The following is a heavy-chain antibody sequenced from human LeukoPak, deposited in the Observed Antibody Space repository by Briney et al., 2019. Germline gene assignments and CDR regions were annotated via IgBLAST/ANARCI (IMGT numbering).Heavy chain of an antibody. V-gene: IGHV4-59*11. J-gene: IGHJ4*02. CDR1: GGSISSQY. CDR3: ARTSYHYNSGDYGWYFDY. CDR2: IYYSGIT. Sequence: SETLSLTCTVTGGSISSQYWSLIRQPPGKGLEWIGYIYYSGITKYSPSLKSRVTISVDTSKNQFSLRLTSVTAADTAVYYCARTSYHYNSGDYGWYFDYWGQGTLVTVSA. D-gene: IGHD3-10*01.